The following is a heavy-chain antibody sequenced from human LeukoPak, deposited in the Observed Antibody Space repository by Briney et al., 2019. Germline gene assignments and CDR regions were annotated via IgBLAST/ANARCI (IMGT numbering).Heavy chain of an antibody. CDR1: GFNFNDYA. CDR2: ISWNSGTK. D-gene: IGHD6-25*01. V-gene: IGHV3-9*01. Sequence: PGRSLRLSCVASGFNFNDYAMHWVRQAPGKGLEWVSGISWNSGTKDYADSVEGRFIISRDYAQRSLFLQMNSLATEDTAFYYCAKAAADWYFDVWGRGTLVTVSS. J-gene: IGHJ2*01. CDR3: AKAAADWYFDV.